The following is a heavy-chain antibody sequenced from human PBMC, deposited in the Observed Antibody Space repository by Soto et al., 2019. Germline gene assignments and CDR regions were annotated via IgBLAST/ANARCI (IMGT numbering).Heavy chain of an antibody. V-gene: IGHV1-69*06. D-gene: IGHD2-15*01. CDR2: IIPIFGTA. CDR3: AGGYCSGGSCPVYSFDY. CDR1: GGTFSSYA. J-gene: IGHJ4*02. Sequence: SVKVSCKASGGTFSSYAISWVRQAPGQGLEWMGGIIPIFGTANYAQKFQGRVTITADKSTSTAYMELSSLRSEDTAVYYCAGGYCSGGSCPVYSFDYWGQGPLVTVSS.